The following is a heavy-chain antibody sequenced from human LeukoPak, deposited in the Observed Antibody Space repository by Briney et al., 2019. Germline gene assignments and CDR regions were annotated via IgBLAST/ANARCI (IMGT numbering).Heavy chain of an antibody. J-gene: IGHJ4*02. CDR3: ARGRYDILTGYYAVDY. V-gene: IGHV1-8*01. Sequence: ASVKVSRKASGYTFTSYDINWVRQATGQGLEWMGWMNPNSGNTGYAQKFQGRVTMTRNTSISTAYMELSSLRSEDTAVYYCARGRYDILTGYYAVDYWGQGTLVTVAS. D-gene: IGHD3-9*01. CDR2: MNPNSGNT. CDR1: GYTFTSYD.